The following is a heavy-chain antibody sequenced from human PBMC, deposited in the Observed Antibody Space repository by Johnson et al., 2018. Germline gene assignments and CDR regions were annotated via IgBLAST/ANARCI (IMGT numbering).Heavy chain of an antibody. CDR1: GFTFRNYG. D-gene: IGHD2-2*01. Sequence: QVQLVQSGGGVVQPGRSLRLSCAASGFTFRNYGMHWVRQAPGKGLEWVALISYDGSNTDYTDSVNGRFTISRDNSDNTLYLQMNTLRPDDTGVYYCAQDPVWVAVVPTAEYFQHWGQGTLVTVSS. CDR3: AQDPVWVAVVPTAEYFQH. J-gene: IGHJ1*01. V-gene: IGHV3-30*18. CDR2: ISYDGSNT.